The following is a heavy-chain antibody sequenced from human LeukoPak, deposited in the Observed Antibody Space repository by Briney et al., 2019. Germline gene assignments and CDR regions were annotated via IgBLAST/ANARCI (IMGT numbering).Heavy chain of an antibody. D-gene: IGHD2-2*01. V-gene: IGHV4-61*02. CDR3: ARGGAMSPFDY. Sequence: SQTLSLTCTVSGGSISSDNYSWSWIRQPAGKGLEWIGRVYTSGSTNYNPSLKSRVTISVDTSKNQFSLKLSSVTAADTAVYYCARGGAMSPFDYWGQGTLVTVSS. CDR2: VYTSGST. J-gene: IGHJ4*02. CDR1: GGSISSDNYS.